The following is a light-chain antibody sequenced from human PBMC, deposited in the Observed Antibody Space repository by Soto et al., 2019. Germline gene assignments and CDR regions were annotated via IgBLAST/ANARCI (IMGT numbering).Light chain of an antibody. CDR3: CSYAGSSTLYV. Sequence: QSALTQPRSVSGSPGQSVTISCTGTSSDVGGYNYVSWYQHHPGKAPKLMIYDVTKRPSGVRDRFSASKSGNTAFLTISGLQAEDEADYYCCSYAGSSTLYVFGTGTKLTVL. V-gene: IGLV2-11*01. CDR1: SSDVGGYNY. CDR2: DVT. J-gene: IGLJ1*01.